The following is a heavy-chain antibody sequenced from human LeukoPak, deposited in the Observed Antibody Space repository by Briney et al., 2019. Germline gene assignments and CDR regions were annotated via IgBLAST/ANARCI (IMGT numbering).Heavy chain of an antibody. CDR2: ISSSSYI. J-gene: IGHJ6*02. V-gene: IGHV3-21*01. CDR1: GVTFSSYS. D-gene: IGHD3-3*01. Sequence: GGSLRLSCAASGVTFSSYSMNWVRQAPGKGLEWVSSISSSSYIYYADSVKGRFTISRDNAKNSLYLQMNSLRAEDTAVYYCARDGVEFYYSMDVWGQGTTVTVSS. CDR3: ARDGVEFYYSMDV.